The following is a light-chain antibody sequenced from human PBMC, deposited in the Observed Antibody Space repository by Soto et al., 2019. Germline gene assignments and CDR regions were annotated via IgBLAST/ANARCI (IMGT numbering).Light chain of an antibody. J-gene: IGLJ1*01. Sequence: QSALTQPPSASGSPGQSVAISCTGTSSDVGGYNYVSWYQQHPGKAPKLMIYGVNKRPSGVPDRFSGSKSGNTASLTVSGLHAEDEDDYYCSSYAGSSNVFGTGTKVTVL. CDR1: SSDVGGYNY. V-gene: IGLV2-8*01. CDR2: GVN. CDR3: SSYAGSSNV.